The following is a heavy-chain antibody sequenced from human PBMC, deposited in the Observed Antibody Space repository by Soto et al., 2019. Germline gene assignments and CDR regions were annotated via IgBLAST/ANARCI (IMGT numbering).Heavy chain of an antibody. CDR3: ARGDYYDSSGPSSDAFDI. Sequence: GGSLRLSCAASGFTFSRYTMNWVRQAPGKGLEWVSSISDIGTYIYYADSVKGRFTISRDNARNSLYLQMNSLRAEDTAVYYCARGDYYDSSGPSSDAFDIWGQGTMVTVSS. CDR2: ISDIGTYI. D-gene: IGHD3-22*01. V-gene: IGHV3-21*01. J-gene: IGHJ3*02. CDR1: GFTFSRYT.